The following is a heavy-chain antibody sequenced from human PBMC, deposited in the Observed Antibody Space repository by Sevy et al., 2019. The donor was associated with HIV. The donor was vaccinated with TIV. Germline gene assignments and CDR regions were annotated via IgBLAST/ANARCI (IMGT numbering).Heavy chain of an antibody. Sequence: LSLTCAASGFTFSSYWMSWVRQAPGKGLEWVANIKQDGSEKYYVDSVKGRFTISRDNAKNSLYLQMNSMRAEDTAVYYCARAWGRKKTSSGESYYFDYWGQGTLVTVSS. CDR1: GFTFSSYW. V-gene: IGHV3-7*01. J-gene: IGHJ4*02. CDR3: ARAWGRKKTSSGESYYFDY. CDR2: IKQDGSEK. D-gene: IGHD6-19*01.